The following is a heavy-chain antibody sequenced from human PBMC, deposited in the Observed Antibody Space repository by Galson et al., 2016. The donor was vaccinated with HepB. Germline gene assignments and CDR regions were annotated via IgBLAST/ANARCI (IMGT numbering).Heavy chain of an antibody. J-gene: IGHJ4*01. Sequence: SLRLSCAASGFTFNTYAMSWVRQAPGKGLEWVSTISHTGGSTYYADSVKGRFTISRDNSKNTLYLQMNSLRGEDTAVYYCARDAFNWNGNPEDYWGQGTLVTVSS. CDR3: ARDAFNWNGNPEDY. CDR1: GFTFNTYA. CDR2: ISHTGGST. V-gene: IGHV3-23*01. D-gene: IGHD1-1*01.